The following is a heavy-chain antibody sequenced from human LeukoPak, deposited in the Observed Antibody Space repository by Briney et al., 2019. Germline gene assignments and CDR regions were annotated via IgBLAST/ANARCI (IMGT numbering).Heavy chain of an antibody. Sequence: GGSLRLSCAASGFTFSSYEMNWVRQAPGKGLEWVSYISSSGSTIYYADSVRGRFTISRDNAKNSLYLQMNSLRAEDTAVYYCAREGAGRYYYYYYMDVWGKGTTVTISS. CDR1: GFTFSSYE. V-gene: IGHV3-48*03. D-gene: IGHD1-26*01. CDR3: AREGAGRYYYYYYMDV. J-gene: IGHJ6*03. CDR2: ISSSGSTI.